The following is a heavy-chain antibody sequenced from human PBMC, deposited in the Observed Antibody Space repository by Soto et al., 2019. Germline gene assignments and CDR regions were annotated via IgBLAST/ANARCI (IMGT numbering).Heavy chain of an antibody. CDR1: GFTFSSYA. D-gene: IGHD3-3*01. Sequence: GGSLRLSCAASGFTFSSYAMSWVRQAPGKGLEWVSAISGSGGSTYYADSVKGRFTISRDNSKNTLYLQMNSVRAEDTAVYYCAKYYDFWSGYLPGYGMDVWGQGTTVTVSS. V-gene: IGHV3-23*01. CDR2: ISGSGGST. J-gene: IGHJ6*02. CDR3: AKYYDFWSGYLPGYGMDV.